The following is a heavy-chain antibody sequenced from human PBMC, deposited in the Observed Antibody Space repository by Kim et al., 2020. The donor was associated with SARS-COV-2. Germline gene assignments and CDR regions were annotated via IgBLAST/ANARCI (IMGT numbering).Heavy chain of an antibody. J-gene: IGHJ4*02. CDR3: AKDCPSIAVFYDLDY. D-gene: IGHD2-21*01. V-gene: IGHV3-33*06. Sequence: DSVKGRFTISRGNSKNTLYRQMNSRRAEDTAVYYCAKDCPSIAVFYDLDYWGQGTLVTVSS.